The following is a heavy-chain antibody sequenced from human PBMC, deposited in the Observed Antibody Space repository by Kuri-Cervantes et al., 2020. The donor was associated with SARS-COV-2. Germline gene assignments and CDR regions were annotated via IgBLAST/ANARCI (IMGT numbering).Heavy chain of an antibody. CDR3: AREATGYYYYMDV. D-gene: IGHD2-8*02. J-gene: IGHJ6*03. Sequence: GSLRLSCAASRFTFSNAWMSWVRQPPGKGLEWIGYIYYSGSTNYNPSLKSRVTISVDTSKNQFSLKLSSVTAADTAVYYCAREATGYYYYMDVWGKGTTVTVSS. CDR1: RFTFSNAW. V-gene: IGHV4-59*01. CDR2: IYYSGST.